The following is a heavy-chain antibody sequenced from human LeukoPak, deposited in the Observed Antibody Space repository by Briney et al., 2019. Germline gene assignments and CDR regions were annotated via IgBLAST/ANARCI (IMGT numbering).Heavy chain of an antibody. J-gene: IGHJ6*02. CDR2: INPSGGST. D-gene: IGHD6-13*01. V-gene: IGHV1-46*01. Sequence: ASVTVSCKASGYTFTSYYMHWVRQAPGQGLEWMGIINPSGGSTSYAQKFQGRVTMTRDTSTSTVYMELSSLRSEDTAVYYCAREYSSSWRGSWGYGMDVWGQGTTVTVSS. CDR1: GYTFTSYY. CDR3: AREYSSSWRGSWGYGMDV.